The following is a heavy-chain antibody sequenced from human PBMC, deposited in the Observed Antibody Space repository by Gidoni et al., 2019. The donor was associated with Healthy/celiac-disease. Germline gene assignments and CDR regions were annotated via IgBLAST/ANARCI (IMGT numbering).Heavy chain of an antibody. CDR2: IRYDGSNK. CDR3: AKDDYDFWSGNIYYYGMDV. CDR1: GFTFSSYG. V-gene: IGHV3-30*02. D-gene: IGHD3-3*01. J-gene: IGHJ6*02. Sequence: QVQLVESGGGGVQPGRSLRLSCAASGFTFSSYGMHWVRQAPGKGLEGVAFIRYDGSNKYYADYVKDRFTISRDNSKNTLYLQMNSRRAEDTAVYYCAKDDYDFWSGNIYYYGMDVWGQGTTVTVSS.